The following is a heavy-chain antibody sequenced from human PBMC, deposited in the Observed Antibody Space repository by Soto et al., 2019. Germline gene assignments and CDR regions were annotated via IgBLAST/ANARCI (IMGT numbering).Heavy chain of an antibody. J-gene: IGHJ6*03. V-gene: IGHV3-64*01. D-gene: IGHD2-2*01. Sequence: GGSLRLSCAASGFTFSSYAMHWVRQAPGKGLEYVSAISSNGGSTYYANSVKGRFTISRDNSKNTLYLQMGSLGAEDMAVYYCARGGGYCSSTSCYSLHYYYYYYMDVWGKGTTVTVSS. CDR2: ISSNGGST. CDR1: GFTFSSYA. CDR3: ARGGGYCSSTSCYSLHYYYYYYMDV.